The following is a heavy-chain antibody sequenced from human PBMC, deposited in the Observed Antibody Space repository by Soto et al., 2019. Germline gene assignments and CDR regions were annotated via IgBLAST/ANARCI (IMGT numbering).Heavy chain of an antibody. CDR3: ARVGRYGWDFDH. V-gene: IGHV3-7*01. J-gene: IGHJ4*02. CDR2: INEDGSQK. D-gene: IGHD5-18*01. Sequence: VGSLRLSCAASEFSFRSYWMTWVRQAPGKRLEWVALINEDGSQKYYVGSVKGRFIISRDNAKDSVYMQMDSLRAGDTAVYFCARVGRYGWDFDHWGQGTLVTVSS. CDR1: EFSFRSYW.